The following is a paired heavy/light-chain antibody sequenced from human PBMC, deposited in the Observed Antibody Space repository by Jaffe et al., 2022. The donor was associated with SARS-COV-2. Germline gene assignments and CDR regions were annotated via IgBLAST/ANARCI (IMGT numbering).Heavy chain of an antibody. CDR2: ISYDGSNK. Sequence: QVQLVESGGGVVQPGRSLRLSCAASGFTFSSYGMHWVRQAPGKGLEWVAVISYDGSNKYYADSVKGRFTISRDNSKNTLYLQMNSLRAEDTAVYYCAKELWGPRITMIRSQPEAFDIWGQGTMVTVSS. J-gene: IGHJ3*02. CDR1: GFTFSSYG. V-gene: IGHV3-30*18. CDR3: AKELWGPRITMIRSQPEAFDI. D-gene: IGHD3-22*01.
Light chain of an antibody. CDR3: QQYGSSPPSYT. V-gene: IGKV3-20*01. CDR2: GAS. CDR1: QSVSSSY. Sequence: EIVLTQSPGTLSLSPGERATLSCRASQSVSSSYLAWYQQKPGQAPRLLIYGASSRATGIPDRFSGSGSGTDFTLTISRLEPEDFAVYYCQQYGSSPPSYTFGQGTKLEIK. J-gene: IGKJ2*01.